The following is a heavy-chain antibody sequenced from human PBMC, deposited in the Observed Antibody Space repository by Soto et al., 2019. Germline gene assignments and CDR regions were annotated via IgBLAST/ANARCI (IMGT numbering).Heavy chain of an antibody. CDR2: IFSSGST. J-gene: IGHJ4*02. D-gene: IGHD5-12*01. CDR1: GGSINTFY. CDR3: AREGSYSAYNFAHGIQLWSFDF. Sequence: KTSEALSLTCTVSGGSINTFYCSWVRQPAGKGLEWIGRIFSSGSTSFNPSLESRVAMSVDTSKNHFSLNLSSVTAADMAVYYCAREGSYSAYNFAHGIQLWSFDFWGQGALVTVS. V-gene: IGHV4-4*07.